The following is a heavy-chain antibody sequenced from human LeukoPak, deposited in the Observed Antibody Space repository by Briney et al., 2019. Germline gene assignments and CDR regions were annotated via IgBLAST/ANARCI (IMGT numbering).Heavy chain of an antibody. CDR1: SVSISSFY. Sequence: SETLSLTCTVSSVSISSFYWMWMRQPPGKGLEWIGYIYDSGTTDYSPSLKSRVTISVSTSKNQFSLKLSSVTAADTAVYYCARGIGGWSTRFDSWGQGTLVTVSS. V-gene: IGHV4-59*01. D-gene: IGHD6-19*01. CDR2: IYDSGTT. CDR3: ARGIGGWSTRFDS. J-gene: IGHJ4*02.